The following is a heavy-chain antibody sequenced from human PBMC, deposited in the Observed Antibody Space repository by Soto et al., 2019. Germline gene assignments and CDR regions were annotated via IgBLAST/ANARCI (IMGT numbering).Heavy chain of an antibody. Sequence: QVQLVQSGAEVKKPGSSVKVSCKASGGTFSSYTISWVRQAPGQGLEWMGRIIPILGIATYQQKFQGRVTITXXKXPXVAYMELSSLRSGDTAVYYCARRRLEGRSYIGEDDYWGQGTLVTVSS. V-gene: IGHV1-69*02. CDR3: ARRRLEGRSYIGEDDY. J-gene: IGHJ4*02. CDR2: IIPILGIA. CDR1: GGTFSSYT. D-gene: IGHD1-1*01.